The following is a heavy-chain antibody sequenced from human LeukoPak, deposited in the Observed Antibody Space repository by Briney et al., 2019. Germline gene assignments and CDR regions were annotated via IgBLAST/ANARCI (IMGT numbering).Heavy chain of an antibody. J-gene: IGHJ4*02. V-gene: IGHV1-46*01. D-gene: IGHD3-3*01. CDR3: ARDRAEIWSGGIYFDY. CDR2: INPSGGST. CDR1: GYTFTSYY. Sequence: WASVKVSCKASGYTFTSYYMHWVRQAPGQGLEWMGIINPSGGSTSYAQKFQGRVTMTRDMSTSTVYMELSSLRSEDTAVYYCARDRAEIWSGGIYFDYWGQGTLVTVSS.